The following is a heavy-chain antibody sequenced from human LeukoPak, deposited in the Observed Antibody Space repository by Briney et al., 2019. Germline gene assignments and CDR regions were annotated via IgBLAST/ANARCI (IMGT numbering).Heavy chain of an antibody. D-gene: IGHD3-22*01. Sequence: YYNPSLRSRLPISVDTSKNQFSLKLSSVTAADTAVYYCARHKTPLKYYYDSSGLTPGAFDIWGQGTMVTVSS. J-gene: IGHJ3*02. V-gene: IGHV4-39*01. CDR3: ARHKTPLKYYYDSSGLTPGAFDI.